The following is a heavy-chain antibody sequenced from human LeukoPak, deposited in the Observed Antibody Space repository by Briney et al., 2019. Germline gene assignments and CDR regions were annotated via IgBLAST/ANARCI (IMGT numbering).Heavy chain of an antibody. CDR2: IYHSGST. Sequence: SETLSLTCAVSGYSISSGYYWGWIRQPQGKGVEWIGSIYHSGSTYYNPSLESRVTISVDTSKNQFSLKLNSVTAADTAVYYCARHDYGDYYFDYWGQGTLVTVSS. CDR3: ARHDYGDYYFDY. CDR1: GYSISSGYY. J-gene: IGHJ4*02. D-gene: IGHD4-17*01. V-gene: IGHV4-38-2*01.